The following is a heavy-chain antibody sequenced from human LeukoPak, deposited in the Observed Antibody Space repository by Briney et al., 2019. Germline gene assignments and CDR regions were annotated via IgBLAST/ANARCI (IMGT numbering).Heavy chain of an antibody. J-gene: IGHJ6*01. V-gene: IGHV1-69*13. Sequence: SVSVSCKASVGTFSSYAISWVRQAPGQRREWMGGIIPIFGAANYAQKFQGRVTLTADESTSTAYMELSSLRSEDTGVYYCARDGEEWLPQRYYYGMDVWGQGTTVTVSS. CDR3: ARDGEEWLPQRYYYGMDV. D-gene: IGHD5-12*01. CDR2: IIPIFGAA. CDR1: VGTFSSYA.